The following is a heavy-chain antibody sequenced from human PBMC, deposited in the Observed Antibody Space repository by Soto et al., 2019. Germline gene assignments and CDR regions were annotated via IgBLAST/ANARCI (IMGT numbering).Heavy chain of an antibody. Sequence: WGSLRLSCAASGFTFSSYSMNWVRQAPGKGLEWVSSISSSSSYIYYADSVKGRFTISRDNAKNSLYLQMNSLRAEDTAVYYCARDRGYCSGGSCYGPAFDIWGQGTMVTVSS. J-gene: IGHJ3*02. CDR2: ISSSSSYI. CDR1: GFTFSSYS. CDR3: ARDRGYCSGGSCYGPAFDI. V-gene: IGHV3-21*01. D-gene: IGHD2-15*01.